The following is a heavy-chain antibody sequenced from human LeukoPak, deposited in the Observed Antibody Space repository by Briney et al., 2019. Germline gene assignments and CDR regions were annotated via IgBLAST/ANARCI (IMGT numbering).Heavy chain of an antibody. CDR2: ISSSSSYI. Sequence: GGSLRLSCAASGFTFSSYSMNRVRQAPGKGLEWVSSISSSSSYIYYADSVKGRFTISRDNAKNSLYLQMNSLRAEDTAVYYCARARVAVAGTCVNYWGQGTLVTVSS. CDR3: ARARVAVAGTCVNY. D-gene: IGHD6-19*01. J-gene: IGHJ4*02. V-gene: IGHV3-21*01. CDR1: GFTFSSYS.